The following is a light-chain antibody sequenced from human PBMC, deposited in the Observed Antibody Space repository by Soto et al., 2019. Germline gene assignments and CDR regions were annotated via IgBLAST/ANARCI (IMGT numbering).Light chain of an antibody. J-gene: IGKJ1*01. CDR3: QQYNSSPT. CDR2: GAS. V-gene: IGKV3-20*01. Sequence: EIVLTQSPGTLSLSPGERATLSCRASERLSSVYLAWYQQRPGQPPRLLIYGASNRATGIPDRFSGSGSGTDFTLTISRLEPEDFAVYYCQQYNSSPTFGQGTKVDIK. CDR1: ERLSSVY.